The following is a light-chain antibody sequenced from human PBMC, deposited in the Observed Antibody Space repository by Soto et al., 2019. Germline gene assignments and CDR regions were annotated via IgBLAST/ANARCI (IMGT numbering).Light chain of an antibody. CDR1: QSVDIN. Sequence: EIVLTQSPATLSVSPWERVTLSCRASQSVDINLAWYQQKPGQAPRLLIYGASTRATDMPGRFSGRGAGAEFTLTISSLQSEDFAVYYCQQYRSWPRTFGQGTKVEIK. J-gene: IGKJ1*01. V-gene: IGKV3-15*01. CDR2: GAS. CDR3: QQYRSWPRT.